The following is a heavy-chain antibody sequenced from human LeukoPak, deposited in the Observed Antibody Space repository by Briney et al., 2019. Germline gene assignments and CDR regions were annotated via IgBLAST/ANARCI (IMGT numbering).Heavy chain of an antibody. J-gene: IGHJ5*02. D-gene: IGHD6-13*01. V-gene: IGHV1-69*06. CDR3: ARDGGEAAAGTYGWFDP. Sequence: GSSVKVSCKASGGTFSSYAISWVRQAPGQGLEWMGGIIPIFGTANYAQKFQDRVTITADKSTSTAYMELSSLRSEDTAVYYCARDGGEAAAGTYGWFDPWGQGTLVTVSS. CDR1: GGTFSSYA. CDR2: IIPIFGTA.